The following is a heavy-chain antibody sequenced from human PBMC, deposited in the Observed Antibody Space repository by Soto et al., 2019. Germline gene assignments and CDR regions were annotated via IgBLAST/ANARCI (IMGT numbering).Heavy chain of an antibody. D-gene: IGHD3-9*01. CDR2: INPNSGGT. Sequence: ASVKVSCKASGYTFTGYYMHWVRQAPGQGLEWMGWINPNSGGTNYAQKFQGRVTMTRDTSISTAYMELSRLRSDDTAVYYCARDERYYDILTGYHSPLDYWGQGILVTVSS. V-gene: IGHV1-2*02. CDR3: ARDERYYDILTGYHSPLDY. CDR1: GYTFTGYY. J-gene: IGHJ4*02.